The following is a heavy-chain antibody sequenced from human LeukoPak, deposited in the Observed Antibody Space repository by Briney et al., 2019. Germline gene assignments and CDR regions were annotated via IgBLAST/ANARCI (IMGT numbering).Heavy chain of an antibody. CDR1: GYTFTSYY. CDR3: ARDQGGAAAAPGYFQH. CDR2: INPSGGST. V-gene: IGHV1-46*01. J-gene: IGHJ1*01. Sequence: ASVKVSCKASGYTFTSYYMRWVRQAPGQGLEWMGIINPSGGSTSYAQKFQGRVTMTRDTSTSTVYMELSSLRSEDTAVYYCARDQGGAAAAPGYFQHWGQGTPVTVSS. D-gene: IGHD6-13*01.